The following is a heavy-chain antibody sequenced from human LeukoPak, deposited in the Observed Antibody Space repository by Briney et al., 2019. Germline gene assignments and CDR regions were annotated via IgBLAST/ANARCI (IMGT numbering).Heavy chain of an antibody. D-gene: IGHD3-9*01. Sequence: AASVKVSCKASGYTFTSYYLHWVRQAPEQGLEWMGGIIPIFGTANYAQKFQGRVTITADESASTAYMELSSLRSEDTAVYYCARLRYPPQRGFDYWGQGTLVTVSS. CDR3: ARLRYPPQRGFDY. V-gene: IGHV1-69*13. J-gene: IGHJ4*02. CDR2: IIPIFGTA. CDR1: GYTFTSYY.